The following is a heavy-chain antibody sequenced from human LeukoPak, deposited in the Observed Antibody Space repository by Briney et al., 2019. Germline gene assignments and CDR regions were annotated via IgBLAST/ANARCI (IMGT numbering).Heavy chain of an antibody. J-gene: IGHJ4*02. CDR3: ARGSEVGATDY. CDR2: ISSISSYI. CDR1: GFTFSSYS. V-gene: IGHV3-21*01. Sequence: GGSLRLSCAASGFTFSSYSMNWVRQAPGKGLEWVSSISSISSYIYYADSVKGRFTISRDNAKNSLYLQMNSLRAEDTAVYYCARGSEVGATDYWGQGTLVTVSS. D-gene: IGHD1-26*01.